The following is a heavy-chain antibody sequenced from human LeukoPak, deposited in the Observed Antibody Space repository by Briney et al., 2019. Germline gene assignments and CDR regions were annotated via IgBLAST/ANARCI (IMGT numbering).Heavy chain of an antibody. CDR3: ARSDWGSWYFDL. V-gene: IGHV4-4*09. D-gene: IGHD3-9*01. Sequence: SETLSLTCTVSGGSISSYYWSWIRQPPGKGLEWIGYIYTSGSTNYNPSLKSRVTKSVDTSKNQFSLRLTSVTAADTAVYYCARSDWGSWYFDLWGRGTLVTVSS. CDR2: IYTSGST. CDR1: GGSISSYY. J-gene: IGHJ2*01.